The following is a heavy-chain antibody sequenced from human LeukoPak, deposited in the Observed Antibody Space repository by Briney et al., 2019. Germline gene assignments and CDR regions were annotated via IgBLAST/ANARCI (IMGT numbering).Heavy chain of an antibody. V-gene: IGHV3-21*01. CDR3: AKDYGGNNYDAFDI. CDR1: GFTFSSYS. Sequence: PGGSLRLSCAASGFTFSSYSMNWVRQAPGKGLEWVSSINSDSSLMFYAESVKGRFTISRDNARNSLYLQMNSLRAEDTAVYYCAKDYGGNNYDAFDIWGQGTMVAVSS. D-gene: IGHD4-23*01. J-gene: IGHJ3*02. CDR2: INSDSSLM.